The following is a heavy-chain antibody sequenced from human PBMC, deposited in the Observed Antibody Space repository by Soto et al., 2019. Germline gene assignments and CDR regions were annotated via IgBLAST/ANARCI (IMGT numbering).Heavy chain of an antibody. CDR2: ISYDGSNK. Sequence: GGSLRLSCAASGFTFSSYGMHWVRQAPGKGLERVAVISYDGSNKYYADSVKGRFTISRDNSKNTLYLQMNSLRAEDTAVYYCAKEWVYDSSGWSFDYWGQGTLVTVSS. V-gene: IGHV3-30*18. D-gene: IGHD3-22*01. CDR1: GFTFSSYG. CDR3: AKEWVYDSSGWSFDY. J-gene: IGHJ4*02.